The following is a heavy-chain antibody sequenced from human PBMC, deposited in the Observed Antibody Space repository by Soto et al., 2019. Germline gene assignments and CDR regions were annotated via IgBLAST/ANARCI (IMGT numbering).Heavy chain of an antibody. CDR3: ARDLSSGWFLYYYYYGMDV. CDR1: GYTFTSYA. J-gene: IGHJ6*04. Sequence: GASVKVSCKASGYTFTSYAMHWVRQAPGQRLEWMGWINAGNGNTKYSQKFQGRVTITRDTSASTAYMELSSLRSEDTAVYYCARDLSSGWFLYYYYYGMDVWGKGTTVTVSS. V-gene: IGHV1-3*01. D-gene: IGHD6-19*01. CDR2: INAGNGNT.